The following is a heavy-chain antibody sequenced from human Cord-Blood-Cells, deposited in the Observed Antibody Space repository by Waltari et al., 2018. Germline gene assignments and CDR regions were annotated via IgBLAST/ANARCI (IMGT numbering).Heavy chain of an antibody. CDR1: GFSLSTGGMC. CDR3: ARILARLGDAFDI. CDR2: IDWDDDK. Sequence: QVTLRESGPALVKPTQTLTLTCTFSGFSLSTGGMCVSWIRQPPGKALEWLARIDWDDDKYYSTSLKTRLTISKDTSKNQVVLTMTNMDPVDTATYYCARILARLGDAFDIWGQGTMVTVSS. V-gene: IGHV2-70*15. J-gene: IGHJ3*02.